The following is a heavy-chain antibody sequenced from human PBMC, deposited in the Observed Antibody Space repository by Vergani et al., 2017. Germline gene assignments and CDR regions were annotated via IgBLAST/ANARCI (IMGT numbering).Heavy chain of an antibody. V-gene: IGHV4-4*09. D-gene: IGHD3-22*01. CDR2: INTSGST. J-gene: IGHJ4*02. CDR3: ARHQGRYYYDSSGYYDY. Sequence: QVQLQESGPGLVKPSETLSLTCTVSGGSISSYYWSWIRQPPGKGLEWIGYINTSGSTNYNPSLKSRVTISVDTSKNQFSLKLSSVTAADTAVYYCARHQGRYYYDSSGYYDYWGQGTLVTVSS. CDR1: GGSISSYY.